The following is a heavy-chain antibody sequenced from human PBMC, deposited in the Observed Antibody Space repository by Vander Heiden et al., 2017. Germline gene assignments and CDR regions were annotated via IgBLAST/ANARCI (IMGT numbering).Heavy chain of an antibody. V-gene: IGHV1-46*01. Sequence: QVQLVQSGAEVKKPGASLKVSCKASGYTFTSNFIHWVRQAPGQGLEWMGIINPSGDSTSYAQGFQGRVTMTSDTSTSTLYMELSSLRSDDTAVYYCARSEYYSDSGAAFDFWGQGTMVTVSS. J-gene: IGHJ3*01. CDR2: INPSGDST. CDR1: GYTFTSNF. D-gene: IGHD3-22*01. CDR3: ARSEYYSDSGAAFDF.